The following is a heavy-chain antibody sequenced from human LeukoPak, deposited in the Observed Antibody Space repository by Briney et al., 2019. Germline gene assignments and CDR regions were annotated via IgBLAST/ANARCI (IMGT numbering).Heavy chain of an antibody. V-gene: IGHV4-59*04. CDR2: IYYSGST. CDR1: DGSFSSYY. D-gene: IGHD6-13*01. Sequence: SETLSLTCAVYDGSFSSYYWSWIRQPPGKGLEWIGSIYYSGSTYYNPSLKSRVTISVDTSKNQFSLKLSSVTAADTAVYYCAGLGIAAAVGREDYWGQGTLVTVSS. J-gene: IGHJ4*02. CDR3: AGLGIAAAVGREDY.